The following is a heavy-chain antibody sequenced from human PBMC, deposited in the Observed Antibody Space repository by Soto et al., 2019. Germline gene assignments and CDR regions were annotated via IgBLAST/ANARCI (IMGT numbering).Heavy chain of an antibody. J-gene: IGHJ5*02. V-gene: IGHV1-24*01. CDR1: GYTLTELS. CDR3: ARSSLGYSSSSVVHNWFDP. Sequence: ASVKVSCKVSGYTLTELSMHWVRQAPGKGLEWMGGFDPEDGETIYAQKFQGRVTMTEDTSTDTAYMELSSLRSEDTAVHYCARSSLGYSSSSVVHNWFDPWGQGTLVTVSS. CDR2: FDPEDGET. D-gene: IGHD6-6*01.